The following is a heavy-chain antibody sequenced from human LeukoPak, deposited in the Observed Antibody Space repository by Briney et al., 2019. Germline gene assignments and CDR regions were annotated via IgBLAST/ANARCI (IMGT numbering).Heavy chain of an antibody. CDR3: ARAYIVVVPAAIEPVYNWFDP. CDR2: IIPIFGTA. D-gene: IGHD2-2*01. V-gene: IGHV1-69*05. CDR1: GGTFSSYA. Sequence: SVKVSCKASGGTFSSYAISWVRQAPGQGLEWMGGIIPIFGTANYAQKFQGRVTITTDESTSTAYMELSSLRSEDTAVYYCARAYIVVVPAAIEPVYNWFDPWDQGTLVTVSS. J-gene: IGHJ5*02.